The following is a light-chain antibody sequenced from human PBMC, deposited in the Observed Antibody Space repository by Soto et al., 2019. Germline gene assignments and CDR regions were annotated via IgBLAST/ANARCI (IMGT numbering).Light chain of an antibody. Sequence: DVVMTQSPLSLPVTLGQPASISCRSGQSLVYSDGNTYLHWFQQRPGQCPRRLIYKVSNRDSGVPDRFSGSGSGTDVTLKISRVEAEDVGVYYCMQGSHWPYTFGQGTKLEIK. J-gene: IGKJ2*01. CDR3: MQGSHWPYT. CDR2: KVS. CDR1: QSLVYSDGNTY. V-gene: IGKV2-30*01.